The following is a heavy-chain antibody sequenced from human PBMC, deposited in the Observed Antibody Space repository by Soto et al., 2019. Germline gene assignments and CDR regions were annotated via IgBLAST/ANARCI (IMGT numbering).Heavy chain of an antibody. V-gene: IGHV1-8*01. CDR1: GYSFTNND. Sequence: SVKVSCKASGYSFTNNDVSWVRQASGQGLEWMGWMNPGSGDTGYAQKFQGRVTMTRDISIATAYMELSSLRSDDTAIYYCARMETFGSLNWFDPWGQGTLVTVSS. D-gene: IGHD3-16*01. J-gene: IGHJ5*02. CDR2: MNPGSGDT. CDR3: ARMETFGSLNWFDP.